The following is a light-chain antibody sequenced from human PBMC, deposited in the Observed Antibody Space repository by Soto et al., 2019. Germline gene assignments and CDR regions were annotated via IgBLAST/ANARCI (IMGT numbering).Light chain of an antibody. CDR1: QSVLSSSNNKNY. Sequence: DIVMTQSPDSLAVSLGERATINCKSSQSVLSSSNNKNYLAWYQQKPGQPPKLLIYWASTRESGVPDRFSGSGSGTDFTLTISSLQAEAVAVYYCQQYYSSPQWTFGQGTKVEIK. V-gene: IGKV4-1*01. J-gene: IGKJ1*01. CDR2: WAS. CDR3: QQYYSSPQWT.